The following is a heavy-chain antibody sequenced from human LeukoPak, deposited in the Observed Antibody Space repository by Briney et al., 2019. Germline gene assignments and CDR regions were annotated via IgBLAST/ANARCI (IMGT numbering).Heavy chain of an antibody. D-gene: IGHD6-13*01. Sequence: ASVKVSCKASGYTFTSYYIHWVRQAPGQGLEWMGVIDPDGGSTNYAQQFQGRVTMTRDMSTSTVYIQLSSLRSGDTAVYYCARRSGTAAGPFDYWGQGTLVTVSS. V-gene: IGHV1-46*01. J-gene: IGHJ4*02. CDR1: GYTFTSYY. CDR2: IDPDGGST. CDR3: ARRSGTAAGPFDY.